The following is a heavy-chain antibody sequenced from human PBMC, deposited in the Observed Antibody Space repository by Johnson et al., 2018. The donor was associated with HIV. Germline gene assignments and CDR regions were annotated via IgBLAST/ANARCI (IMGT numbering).Heavy chain of an antibody. Sequence: EVQLVEYGGGVVQPGESLRLSCAPSGFTFSRHPMHWVRQAPGKGLEHVATIASLGDNTYYADSVKGRFTISRDNFKNMLYLQMGSLRPDDTAVYYCVRDDYAFHIWGQGTMVTVSS. V-gene: IGHV3-64*07. J-gene: IGHJ3*02. CDR1: GFTFSRHP. D-gene: IGHD2-21*02. CDR3: VRDDYAFHI. CDR2: IASLGDNT.